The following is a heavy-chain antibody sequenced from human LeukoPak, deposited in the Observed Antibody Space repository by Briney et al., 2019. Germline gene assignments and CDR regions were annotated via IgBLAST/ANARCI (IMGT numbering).Heavy chain of an antibody. Sequence: GGSLRLSCAASGFTFDDYTMHWVRQAPGKGLEWVSGINWNGGSTGYADSVKGRFTISRDNAKNSLYLQMNSLRAEDTAVYYCARVLRTTGTAFDIWGQGTMVTVSS. CDR2: INWNGGST. J-gene: IGHJ3*02. V-gene: IGHV3-20*04. D-gene: IGHD1-14*01. CDR3: ARVLRTTGTAFDI. CDR1: GFTFDDYT.